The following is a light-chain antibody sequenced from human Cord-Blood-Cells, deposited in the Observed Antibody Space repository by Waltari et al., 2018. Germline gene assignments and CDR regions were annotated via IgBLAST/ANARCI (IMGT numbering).Light chain of an antibody. CDR1: SSDFGGYNY. CDR2: DVS. V-gene: IGLV2-14*01. CDR3: SSYTSSSTWV. Sequence: QSALTQPASVSGSPVKSIPISSPGTSSDFGGYNYVPWYQQHPGKAPKLMIYDVSKRPSGVSNRFSGSKSGNTASLTISGLQAEDEADYYCSSYTSSSTWVFGGGTKLTVL. J-gene: IGLJ3*02.